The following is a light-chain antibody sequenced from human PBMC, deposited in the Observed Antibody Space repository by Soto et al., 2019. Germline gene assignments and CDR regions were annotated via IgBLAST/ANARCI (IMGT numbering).Light chain of an antibody. CDR3: LQDINYPWT. V-gene: IGKV1-5*01. Sequence: DIQVTQSPPTLSASVGDRVTITCRASQTISTWMAWYQQKPGKAPKLLVYDASTLQSGVPPRFSGSGSGTDFTLAISSLQPEEAATYYCLQDINYPWTFGQGTKVDIK. CDR1: QTISTW. CDR2: DAS. J-gene: IGKJ1*01.